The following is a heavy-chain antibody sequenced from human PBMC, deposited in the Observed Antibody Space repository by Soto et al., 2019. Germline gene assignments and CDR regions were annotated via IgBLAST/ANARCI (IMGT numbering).Heavy chain of an antibody. D-gene: IGHD6-13*01. J-gene: IGHJ5*02. V-gene: IGHV1-8*01. CDR1: GYTFNSYD. CDR2: MNPNSGNT. CDR3: ARGRAAAVTWFDP. Sequence: ASVKVSCKASGYTFNSYDISWVRQATGQGLEWVGWMNPNSGNTGYAQKFQGRVTMTRNTSISTAYMELSSLRSEDTAVYYCARGRAAAVTWFDPWGQGTPVTVSS.